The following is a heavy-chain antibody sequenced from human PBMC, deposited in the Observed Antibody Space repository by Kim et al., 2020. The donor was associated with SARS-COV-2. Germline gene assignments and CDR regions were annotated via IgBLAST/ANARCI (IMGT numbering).Heavy chain of an antibody. V-gene: IGHV4-59*13. J-gene: IGHJ6*02. CDR1: GGSISSYY. D-gene: IGHD1-26*01. Sequence: SETLSLTCTVSGGSISSYYWSWIRQPPGKGLEWIGYIYYSGSTNYNPSLKSRVTISVDTSKNQFSLKLSSVTAADTAVYYCARVGGSYFRRVPNYGMDVWGQGTTVTVSS. CDR2: IYYSGST. CDR3: ARVGGSYFRRVPNYGMDV.